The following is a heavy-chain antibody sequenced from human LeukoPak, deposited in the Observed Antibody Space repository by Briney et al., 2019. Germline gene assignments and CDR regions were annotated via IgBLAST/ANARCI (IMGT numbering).Heavy chain of an antibody. V-gene: IGHV4-4*07. Sequence: PSETLSLTCTVSGGSISSYYWSWIRQPAGKGLEWIGRIYTSGSTNYNPSLKSRVTMSVDTSKNQFSLKLSSVTAADTAVYYCARDLSSSWHDDAFDIWGQGTMVTVSS. J-gene: IGHJ3*02. D-gene: IGHD6-13*01. CDR3: ARDLSSSWHDDAFDI. CDR2: IYTSGST. CDR1: GGSISSYY.